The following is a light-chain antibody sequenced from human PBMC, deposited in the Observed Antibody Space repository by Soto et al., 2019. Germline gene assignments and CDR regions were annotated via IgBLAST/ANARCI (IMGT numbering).Light chain of an antibody. V-gene: IGKV1-5*03. CDR1: QSISSW. Sequence: DIPMTQSPSTLYAPVGDRVTITCRASQSISSWLAWYQQKPGKAPKLLIYKASSLESGVPSRFSGSGSGTEFTLTISSLQPDDFATYYCQQYNSYPWAFGQGTKVEIK. J-gene: IGKJ1*01. CDR2: KAS. CDR3: QQYNSYPWA.